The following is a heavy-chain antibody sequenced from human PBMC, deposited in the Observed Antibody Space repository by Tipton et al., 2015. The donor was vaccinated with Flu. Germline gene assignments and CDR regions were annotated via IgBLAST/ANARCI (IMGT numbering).Heavy chain of an antibody. V-gene: IGHV3-53*01. CDR1: GLSVGDNY. J-gene: IGHJ4*02. CDR2: IYSGEDT. Sequence: SLRLSCVASGLSVGDNYMTWVRQSPGKGLEWISVIYSGEDTQYADSVKGRFTISRDNSMNTVYLLMNRLRVEDTAVYYCARDTGGYCSGSSCLPRFDYWGQGTLVTVSS. D-gene: IGHD2-15*01. CDR3: ARDTGGYCSGSSCLPRFDY.